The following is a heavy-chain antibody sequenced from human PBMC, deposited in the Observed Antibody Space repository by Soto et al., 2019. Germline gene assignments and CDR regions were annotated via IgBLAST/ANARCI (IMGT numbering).Heavy chain of an antibody. Sequence: ESLRINCTCSGYGFNHYWIAWVRQMPGKGLEWMGIIFPGDSDSVYSPSFRGQVTISVDKSISTAYLQWSGLKASDTAMYYCATQIGLHGVSRYFDSWGQGTLVTVFS. D-gene: IGHD4-17*01. V-gene: IGHV5-51*01. CDR3: ATQIGLHGVSRYFDS. J-gene: IGHJ4*02. CDR1: GYGFNHYW. CDR2: IFPGDSDS.